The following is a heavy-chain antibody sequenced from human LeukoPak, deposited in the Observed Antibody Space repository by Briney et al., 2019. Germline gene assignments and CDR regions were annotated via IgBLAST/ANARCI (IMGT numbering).Heavy chain of an antibody. Sequence: PSETLSLTCAVYGGSFSGYYWSWIRQPPGKGLEWIGEINHSGSTNYNPSLKSRVTISVDTSKNQFSLKLSSVTAADTAVYYCARGLFTRYYFDYWGQGTLVTVSS. D-gene: IGHD3-10*01. V-gene: IGHV4-34*01. CDR3: ARGLFTRYYFDY. J-gene: IGHJ4*02. CDR1: GGSFSGYY. CDR2: INHSGST.